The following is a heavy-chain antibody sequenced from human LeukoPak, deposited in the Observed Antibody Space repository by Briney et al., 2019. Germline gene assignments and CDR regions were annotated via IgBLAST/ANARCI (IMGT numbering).Heavy chain of an antibody. CDR2: IYYSGST. D-gene: IGHD4-17*01. CDR1: GGSISSGGYY. V-gene: IGHV4-31*03. J-gene: IGHJ4*02. Sequence: PSQTLSLTCTVSGGSISSGGYYWSWLRQHPGKGLEWIGYIYYSGSTYYNPSLKSRVTISVDTSKNQFSLKLSSVTAADTAVYYCARVHNTGNTVTTTVVGVYFDYWGQGTLVTVSS. CDR3: ARVHNTGNTVTTTVVGVYFDY.